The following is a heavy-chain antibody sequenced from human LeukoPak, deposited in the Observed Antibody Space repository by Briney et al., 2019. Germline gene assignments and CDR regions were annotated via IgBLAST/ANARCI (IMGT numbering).Heavy chain of an antibody. CDR2: IYSGGST. Sequence: GGSLRLSCAASGFTVRSNYMSWVRQAPGKGLEWVSVIYSGGSTYYADSVKGRFTISRHNSKNTLYLQMNSLRAEDTAVYYCARGNGDYEAGAFDIWGQGTMVTVSS. CDR3: ARGNGDYEAGAFDI. CDR1: GFTVRSNY. D-gene: IGHD4-17*01. J-gene: IGHJ3*02. V-gene: IGHV3-53*04.